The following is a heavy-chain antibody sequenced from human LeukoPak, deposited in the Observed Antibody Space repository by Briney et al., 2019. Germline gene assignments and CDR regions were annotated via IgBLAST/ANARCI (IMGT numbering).Heavy chain of an antibody. J-gene: IGHJ3*02. V-gene: IGHV1-2*06. Sequence: ASVRVSCTASGYTFTGYYMHWVRQAPGQGLEWMGRINPNSGGTNYAQTFQGRFTMTRHISVKTAYIDNNSLTSDVTALYFCAIGSANYLQKGDAFEIWGQGTMVTVSS. CDR1: GYTFTGYY. CDR3: AIGSANYLQKGDAFEI. D-gene: IGHD3-10*01. CDR2: INPNSGGT.